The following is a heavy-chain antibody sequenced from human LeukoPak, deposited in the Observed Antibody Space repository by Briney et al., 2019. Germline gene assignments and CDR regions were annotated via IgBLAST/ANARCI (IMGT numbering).Heavy chain of an antibody. CDR2: INAGNGNT. Sequence: ASVKVSCKASGYTFTSYAMHWVRQAPGQRLEWMGWINAGNGNTKYPQKFQGRVTITRDTSASTAYMELSSLRSEDTAVYYCARVGYSSSWNYWGQGTLVTVSS. CDR3: ARVGYSSSWNY. V-gene: IGHV1-3*01. J-gene: IGHJ4*02. D-gene: IGHD6-13*01. CDR1: GYTFTSYA.